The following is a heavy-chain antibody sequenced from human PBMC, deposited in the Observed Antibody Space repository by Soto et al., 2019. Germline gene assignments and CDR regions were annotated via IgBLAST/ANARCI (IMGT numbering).Heavy chain of an antibody. J-gene: IGHJ5*02. Sequence: SETLSLTCTVSGGSISSGGYYWSWIRQHPGKGLEWIGYIYYSGSAYYNPSLKSRVTISVDTSKNQFSLKLSSVTAADTAVYYCARFAPGGGSCYLCWFDPWGQGTLVTVSS. V-gene: IGHV4-31*03. CDR3: ARFAPGGGSCYLCWFDP. D-gene: IGHD2-15*01. CDR2: IYYSGSA. CDR1: GGSISSGGYY.